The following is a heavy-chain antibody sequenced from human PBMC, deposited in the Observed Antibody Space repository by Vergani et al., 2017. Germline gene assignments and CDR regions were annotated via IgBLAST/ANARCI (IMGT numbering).Heavy chain of an antibody. V-gene: IGHV3-23*01. CDR1: GGSISSSSYY. D-gene: IGHD2-21*02. CDR2: ISGSGGST. J-gene: IGHJ4*02. CDR3: AKYEDVTPFDY. Sequence: LQLQESGPGLVKPSETLSLTCTVSGGSISSSSYYWGWIRQPPGKGLEWVSAISGSGGSTYYADSVKGRFTISRDNSKNTLYLQMNSLRAEDTAVYYCAKYEDVTPFDYWGQGTLVTVSS.